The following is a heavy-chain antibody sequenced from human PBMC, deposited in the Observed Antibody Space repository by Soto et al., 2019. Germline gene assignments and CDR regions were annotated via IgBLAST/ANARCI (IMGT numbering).Heavy chain of an antibody. D-gene: IGHD2-8*01. Sequence: VQLLESGGDLGQPGGSLRLSCVASGYVFSNYAMAWVRQVPGKGLQWVSRIDGSGAAHYGDSVKGRFTMSRDNSKNTLFLQLDRLRVEDTAVYFFAREDSNPLFAFDAWAQGKWVAVSS. J-gene: IGHJ3*01. CDR1: GYVFSNYA. V-gene: IGHV3-23*01. CDR2: IDGSGAA. CDR3: AREDSNPLFAFDA.